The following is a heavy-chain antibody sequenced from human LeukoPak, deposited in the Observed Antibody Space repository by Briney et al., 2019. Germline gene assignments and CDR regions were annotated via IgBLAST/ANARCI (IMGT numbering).Heavy chain of an antibody. D-gene: IGHD2-2*01. J-gene: IGHJ4*02. CDR3: ARALYCSSTSCSTFDY. V-gene: IGHV4-4*07. CDR1: AGSISRYY. Sequence: PSQTLSLTCTVAAGSISRYYCSWVRHPTRKWLGWDGRIYTSGSTNYKPSLKSRVTMSVDTSKNQFSLKPSSVTAADTAVYYCARALYCSSTSCSTFDYWGQGTLVTDSP. CDR2: IYTSGST.